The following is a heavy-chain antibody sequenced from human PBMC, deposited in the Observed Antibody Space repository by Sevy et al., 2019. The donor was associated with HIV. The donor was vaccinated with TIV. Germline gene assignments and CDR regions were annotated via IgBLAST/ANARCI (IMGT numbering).Heavy chain of an antibody. Sequence: ASVKVSYKASGYTFTGYYMHWVRQAPGQGLEWMGWINPDSGGPNCAPKFQGRVTLTRDTSISTAYMELSRLKFDDTAVYYCVRDDRDGYFDYWGQGTLVTVSS. CDR3: VRDDRDGYFDY. CDR1: GYTFTGYY. CDR2: INPDSGGP. V-gene: IGHV1-2*02. J-gene: IGHJ4*02.